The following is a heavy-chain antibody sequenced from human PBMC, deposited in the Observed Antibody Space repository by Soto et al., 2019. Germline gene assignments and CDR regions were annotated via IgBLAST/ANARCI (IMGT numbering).Heavy chain of an antibody. D-gene: IGHD1-26*01. Sequence: GGSLRLSCVASRFTFTSYAMSWVRQAPGKGLEWVAAISASGGATIHADSVKGRLTISRDKSKNTLYLQMNSLRAEDTAVYYCAKDVEGGSLFRGAFDYWGQGTQVTVSS. J-gene: IGHJ4*02. CDR2: ISASGGAT. CDR1: RFTFTSYA. V-gene: IGHV3-23*01. CDR3: AKDVEGGSLFRGAFDY.